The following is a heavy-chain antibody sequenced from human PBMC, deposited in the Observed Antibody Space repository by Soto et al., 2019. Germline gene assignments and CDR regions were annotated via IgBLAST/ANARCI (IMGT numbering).Heavy chain of an antibody. V-gene: IGHV3-9*01. Sequence: EVQLVESGGGLVQPGRSLRLSCAASGFSFEDYTMHWVRQAPGKGLEWVSGIAWNSDIIGYADSVKGRFTISRDNGKNSLYLQMNSLRPQDTALYYCAKDHYGSAIYGMDVWGQGTTVTVSS. J-gene: IGHJ6*02. CDR2: IAWNSDII. CDR1: GFSFEDYT. CDR3: AKDHYGSAIYGMDV. D-gene: IGHD3-10*01.